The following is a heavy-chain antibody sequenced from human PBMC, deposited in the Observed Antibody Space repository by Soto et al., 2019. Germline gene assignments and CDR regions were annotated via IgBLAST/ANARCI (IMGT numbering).Heavy chain of an antibody. Sequence: SGPTLVNPTQTLTLTCTFSGFSLSTSGMCVSWIRQPPGKALEWLALIDWDDDKYYSTSLKTRLTISKDTSKNQVVLTMTNMDPVDTATYYCARTISSSKYYYDSSGYSGIDYWGQGTLVTSPQ. V-gene: IGHV2-70*01. CDR2: IDWDDDK. CDR1: GFSLSTSGMC. D-gene: IGHD3-22*01. CDR3: ARTISSSKYYYDSSGYSGIDY. J-gene: IGHJ4*02.